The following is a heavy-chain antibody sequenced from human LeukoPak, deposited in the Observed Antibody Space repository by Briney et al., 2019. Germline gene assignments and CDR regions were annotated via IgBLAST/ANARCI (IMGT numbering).Heavy chain of an antibody. CDR3: ATTGAFDY. CDR2: INHSGST. J-gene: IGHJ4*02. V-gene: IGHV4-34*01. Sequence: SETLSLTCAVYGGSFSGYYWSWIRQPPGKGLEWIGEINHSGSTNYNPSLKSRVTISVDTSKNQFSLKLSSVTAADTAVYYCATTGAFDYWGQGTLLTVSS. CDR1: GGSFSGYY. D-gene: IGHD7-27*01.